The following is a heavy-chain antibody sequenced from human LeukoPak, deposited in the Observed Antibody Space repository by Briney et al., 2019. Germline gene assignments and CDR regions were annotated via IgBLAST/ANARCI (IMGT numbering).Heavy chain of an antibody. CDR2: IYPGDSDT. CDR3: ARGNDCTSTSCYADY. V-gene: IGHV5-51*01. Sequence: GESLKISCKGSGYSFTSYWIGWVRQMPGKGLEWMGIIYPGDSDTRYSPSFQGQVTISADKSISTAYLQWSSLKASDTAVYYCARGNDCTSTSCYADYWGQGTLVTVSS. D-gene: IGHD2-2*01. CDR1: GYSFTSYW. J-gene: IGHJ4*02.